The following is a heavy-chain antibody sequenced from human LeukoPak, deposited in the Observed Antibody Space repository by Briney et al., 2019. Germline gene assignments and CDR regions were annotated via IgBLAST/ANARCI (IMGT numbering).Heavy chain of an antibody. Sequence: GRSLRLSCAASGFTFSSYAMHWVRQAPGKGLEWVAVISYDGSNKYYADSVKGRFTISRDNSKNTLYLQMNSLRAEDTAVYYCARGEVTTVTPVGYWGQGTLVTVSS. D-gene: IGHD4-17*01. CDR2: ISYDGSNK. J-gene: IGHJ4*02. V-gene: IGHV3-30-3*01. CDR1: GFTFSSYA. CDR3: ARGEVTTVTPVGY.